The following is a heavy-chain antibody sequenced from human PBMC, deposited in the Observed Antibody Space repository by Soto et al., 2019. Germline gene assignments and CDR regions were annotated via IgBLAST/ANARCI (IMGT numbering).Heavy chain of an antibody. CDR1: GGSIRTYY. Sequence: SETLSLTCTVSGGSIRTYYWSWIRQPPGKGLEWIGYIYYTGGSPNYNPSLKSRVAIDRSKNQFSLKLSSVTAADTAVYYCASIVVVPAAMLDYYYYYGMDVWGQGTTVTVSS. CDR2: IYYTGGSP. V-gene: IGHV4-59*08. CDR3: ASIVVVPAAMLDYYYYYGMDV. J-gene: IGHJ6*02. D-gene: IGHD2-2*01.